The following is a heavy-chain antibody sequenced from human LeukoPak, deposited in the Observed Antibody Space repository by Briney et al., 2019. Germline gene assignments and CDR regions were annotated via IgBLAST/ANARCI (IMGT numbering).Heavy chain of an antibody. V-gene: IGHV4-34*01. Sequence: PSKTLSLTCAVYGGSFSGYYWSWIRQPPGKGLEWIGEINHSGSTNYNPSLKSRVTISVDTSKNQFSLKLSSVTAADTAVYYCARARGSYQRYYFDYWGQGTLVTVSS. D-gene: IGHD1-26*01. CDR3: ARARGSYQRYYFDY. CDR1: GGSFSGYY. CDR2: INHSGST. J-gene: IGHJ4*02.